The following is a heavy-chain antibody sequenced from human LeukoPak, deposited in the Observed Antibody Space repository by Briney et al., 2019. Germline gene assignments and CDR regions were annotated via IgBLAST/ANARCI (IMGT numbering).Heavy chain of an antibody. CDR2: INWNGGST. J-gene: IGHJ3*02. V-gene: IGHV3-20*01. D-gene: IGHD1-26*01. CDR1: GFTFDDYG. Sequence: GGSLRLSCAASGFTFDDYGMSWVRQAPGKGLEWVSGINWNGGSTGYADPVKGRFTISRDNAKNSLYLQMNSLRAEDTALYHCARYIVGDSGGAFDIWGQGTMVTVSS. CDR3: ARYIVGDSGGAFDI.